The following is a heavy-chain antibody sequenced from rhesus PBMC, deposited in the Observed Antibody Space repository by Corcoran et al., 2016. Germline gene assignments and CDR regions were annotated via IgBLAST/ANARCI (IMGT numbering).Heavy chain of an antibody. CDR1: GFTFSDYG. J-gene: IGHJ4*01. V-gene: IGHV3-136*01. Sequence: EVQLVESGGGLVQTGGSLRLSCAASGFTFSDYGMSWVRQAPGKGLEWVSLISYTGKTIYYADSVKGRFTISRDDSKSIASLQMNSLKTEDTAVYYGARDTGPYEDDYGYYYTPRYWGQGVLVTVSS. D-gene: IGHD3S6*01. CDR2: ISYTGKTI. CDR3: ARDTGPYEDDYGYYYTPRY.